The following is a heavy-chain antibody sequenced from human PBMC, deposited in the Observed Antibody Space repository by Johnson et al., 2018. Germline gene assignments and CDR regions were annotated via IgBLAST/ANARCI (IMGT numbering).Heavy chain of an antibody. CDR3: ARGEAGAFYFQD. V-gene: IGHV1-69*14. J-gene: IGHJ1*01. CDR1: KDTFSRLA. Sequence: QVQLVQSGTEVKKPGSSVKVSCKTSKDTFSRLAISWVRQAPGQGPEWMGGIIPLFGTPNYAQKYQGRVTITVDKATYTAYMELSSQRYEDTAVYYCARGEAGAFYFQDWGQGTLVTVSS. CDR2: IIPLFGTP. D-gene: IGHD1-26*01.